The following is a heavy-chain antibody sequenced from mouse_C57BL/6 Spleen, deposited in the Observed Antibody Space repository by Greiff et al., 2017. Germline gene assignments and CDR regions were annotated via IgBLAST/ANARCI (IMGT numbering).Heavy chain of an antibody. V-gene: IGHV1-69*01. CDR1: GYTFTSYW. CDR2: IDPSDSYT. D-gene: IGHD1-3*01. CDR3: ARLRSSFAY. Sequence: QVQLKQPGAELVMPGASVKLSCTASGYTFTSYWMHWVKQRPGQGLEWIGEIDPSDSYTNYNQKLKGKSTLTVDKSSSTAYMQRSSLTSEDSAVYYCARLRSSFAYWGQGTLVTVSA. J-gene: IGHJ3*01.